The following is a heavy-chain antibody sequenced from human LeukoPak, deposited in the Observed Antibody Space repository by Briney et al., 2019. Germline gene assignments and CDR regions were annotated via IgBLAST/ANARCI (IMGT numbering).Heavy chain of an antibody. CDR2: INHSGST. V-gene: IGHV4-34*01. J-gene: IGHJ6*02. CDR1: GGSFSSYY. D-gene: IGHD2-2*01. Sequence: TSETLSLTCAVYGGSFSSYYWSWIRQPPGKGLEWIGEINHSGSTNYNPSLKSRVTISVDTSKNQFSLKLSSVTAADTAVYYCARALPDASLDVWGQGTTVTVSS. CDR3: ARALPDASLDV.